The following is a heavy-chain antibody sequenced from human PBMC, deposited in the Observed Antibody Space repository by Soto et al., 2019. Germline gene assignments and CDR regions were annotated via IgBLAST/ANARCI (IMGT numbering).Heavy chain of an antibody. Sequence: GGSLRLSCAASGFTFSSYGMHWVRQAPGKGLEWVAVIWYDGSNKYYADSVKGRFTISRDNSKNTLYLQMNSLRAEDTAVYYCARDVGVGATTRGFPYYYYGMDVWGQGTTVTVSS. CDR3: ARDVGVGATTRGFPYYYYGMDV. J-gene: IGHJ6*02. D-gene: IGHD1-26*01. V-gene: IGHV3-33*01. CDR1: GFTFSSYG. CDR2: IWYDGSNK.